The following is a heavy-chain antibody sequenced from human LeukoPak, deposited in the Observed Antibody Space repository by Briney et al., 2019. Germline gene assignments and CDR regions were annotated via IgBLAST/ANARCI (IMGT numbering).Heavy chain of an antibody. V-gene: IGHV5-10-1*01. J-gene: IGHJ6*04. Sequence: GESLKISCKGSGYSFTSYWISWVRQMPGKGLEWMGRIDPSDSYTNYSPSFQGHVTISADKSISTAYLQWSSLKASDTAMYYCARISMVRGEYYYYGTDVWGKGTTVTVSS. CDR2: IDPSDSYT. D-gene: IGHD3-10*01. CDR1: GYSFTSYW. CDR3: ARISMVRGEYYYYGTDV.